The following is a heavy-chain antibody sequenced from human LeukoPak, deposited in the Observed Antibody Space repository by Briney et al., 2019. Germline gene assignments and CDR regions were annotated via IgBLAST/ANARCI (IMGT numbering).Heavy chain of an antibody. D-gene: IGHD3-10*01. CDR1: GGSISSYY. J-gene: IGHJ5*02. V-gene: IGHV4-4*07. Sequence: SETLSLTCTVSGGSISSYYWSWIGQPAGKGLEWIGRIYTSGSTNYNPSLKSRVTMSVDTSKNQFSLKLSSVAAADTAVYYCARGVYYYGSGSYYPTFDPWGQGTLVTVSS. CDR2: IYTSGST. CDR3: ARGVYYYGSGSYYPTFDP.